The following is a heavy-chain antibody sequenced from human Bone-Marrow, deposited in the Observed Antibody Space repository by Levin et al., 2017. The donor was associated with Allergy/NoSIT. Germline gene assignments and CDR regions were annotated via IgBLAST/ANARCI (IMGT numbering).Heavy chain of an antibody. Sequence: ASVKVSCKASGYIFTDYYMHWVRQAPGQGLEWMGWINPNTGGTSYSQNFQGRVTMTRDTSISTAYMDLSSLRSDDTAVYYCARGIASGGKTYYYYYMDGWGRGTTVAVSS. CDR3: ARGIASGGKTYYYYYMDG. CDR2: INPNTGGT. CDR1: GYIFTDYY. V-gene: IGHV1-2*02. J-gene: IGHJ6*03. D-gene: IGHD6-13*01.